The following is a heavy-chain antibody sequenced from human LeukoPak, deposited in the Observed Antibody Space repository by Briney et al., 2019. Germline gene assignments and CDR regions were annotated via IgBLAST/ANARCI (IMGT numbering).Heavy chain of an antibody. CDR3: ARHVTGYCSSTSCYNYYYYMDV. J-gene: IGHJ6*03. V-gene: IGHV5-51*01. D-gene: IGHD2-2*02. Sequence: GESLKISCKGSGYSFTSYWIGWVRQMPGKGLEWMGIIYPGDSDTRYSPSFRGQVTISADKSISTAYLQWSSLKASDTAMYYCARHVTGYCSSTSCYNYYYYMDVWGKGTTVTVSS. CDR2: IYPGDSDT. CDR1: GYSFTSYW.